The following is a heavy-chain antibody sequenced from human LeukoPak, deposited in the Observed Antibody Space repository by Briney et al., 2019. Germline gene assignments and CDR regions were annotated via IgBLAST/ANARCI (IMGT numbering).Heavy chain of an antibody. J-gene: IGHJ6*03. Sequence: ASVKVSCKASGYTFTGYYMHWVRQAPGQGLEWMGWINPNSGGTNYAQKFQGRVTMTRDTSISTAYMELSRLRSDDTAVYYCARAISRSGRGYSYGPRRPYMDVWGKGTTVTVSS. D-gene: IGHD5-18*01. CDR3: ARAISRSGRGYSYGPRRPYMDV. CDR1: GYTFTGYY. CDR2: INPNSGGT. V-gene: IGHV1-2*02.